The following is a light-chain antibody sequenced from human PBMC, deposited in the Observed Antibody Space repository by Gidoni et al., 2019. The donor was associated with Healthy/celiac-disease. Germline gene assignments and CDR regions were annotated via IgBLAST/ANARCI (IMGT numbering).Light chain of an antibody. CDR1: SSNIGAGYD. V-gene: IGLV1-40*01. J-gene: IGLJ3*02. Sequence: QSVLTQPPSVSGAPGQRVTISFTGSSSNIGAGYDVHWYQHLPGTAPKLLIFGNSNRPSGFPDRFSGSKSGTSASLAITGLQAEDEADYYCQSYDSSLSAWVFGGGTKLTV. CDR3: QSYDSSLSAWV. CDR2: GNS.